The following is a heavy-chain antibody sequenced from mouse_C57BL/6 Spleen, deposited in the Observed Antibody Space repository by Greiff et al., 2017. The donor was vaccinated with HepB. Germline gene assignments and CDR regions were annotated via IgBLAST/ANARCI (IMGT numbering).Heavy chain of an antibody. D-gene: IGHD2-4*01. V-gene: IGHV1-61*01. J-gene: IGHJ4*01. CDR3: AWGYDYDGGGAMDY. Sequence: VQLQQSGAELVRPGSSVKLSCKASGYTFTSYWMDWVKQRPGQGLEWIGNIYPSDSETHYNQKFKDKATLTVDKSSSTAYMQLSSLTSEDSAVYYCAWGYDYDGGGAMDYWGQGTSVTVSS. CDR2: IYPSDSET. CDR1: GYTFTSYW.